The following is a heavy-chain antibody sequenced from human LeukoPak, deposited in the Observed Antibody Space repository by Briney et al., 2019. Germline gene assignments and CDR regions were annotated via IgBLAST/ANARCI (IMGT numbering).Heavy chain of an antibody. V-gene: IGHV3-48*02. D-gene: IGHD6-13*01. CDR2: ISSSSTI. CDR3: ARAGLAAVTYYFDY. CDR1: GFTFGSYS. Sequence: GGSLRLSCAASGFTFGSYSMNWVRRAPGKGLEWVSYISSSSTIYYADSVKGRFTISRDNAKNSLYLQMNSLRDEDTAVYYCARAGLAAVTYYFDYWGQGTLVTVSP. J-gene: IGHJ4*02.